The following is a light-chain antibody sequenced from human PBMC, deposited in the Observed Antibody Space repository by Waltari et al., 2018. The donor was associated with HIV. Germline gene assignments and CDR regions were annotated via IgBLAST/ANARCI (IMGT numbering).Light chain of an antibody. CDR1: LLAQQY. J-gene: IGLJ1*01. CDR3: QSADSSGTYV. Sequence: ELIQPPSVSVSPGQTARITCSGDLLAQQYGYWYQQMPGLAPVLLIYHDTERPSGVPERFSGSSSGTTFTLTISGVQAEDEADYYCQSADSSGTYVFGTGTKVTVL. V-gene: IGLV3-25*03. CDR2: HDT.